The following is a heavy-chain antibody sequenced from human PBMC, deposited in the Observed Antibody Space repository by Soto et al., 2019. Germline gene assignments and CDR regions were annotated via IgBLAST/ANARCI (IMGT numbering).Heavy chain of an antibody. D-gene: IGHD2-2*01. CDR2: IYHSGST. CDR1: GGSISSSNW. V-gene: IGHV4-4*02. J-gene: IGHJ4*02. Sequence: QVQLQESGPGLVKPSGTLSLTCAVSGGSISSSNWWSWVRQPPGKGLEWIGEIYHSGSTHFNPSLKSRVTISVAKSKTQFSLKLSSVTAADTAVYYCARAHGSSTSCYPGWIDYWGQGTLVAVSS. CDR3: ARAHGSSTSCYPGWIDY.